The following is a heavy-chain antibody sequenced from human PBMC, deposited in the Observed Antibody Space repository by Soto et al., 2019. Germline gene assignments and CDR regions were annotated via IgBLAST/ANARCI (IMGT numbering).Heavy chain of an antibody. D-gene: IGHD2-8*02. CDR1: GGSINSGDYS. CDR3: ARDKITGLFDY. V-gene: IGHV4-30-2*01. CDR2: IYHTGTT. Sequence: VSGGSINSGDYSWTWIRQPPGKGLEWIGYIYHTGTTYYNMSLKSRVTISVDRSKNQFSLKLTSVTAADTAVYYCARDKITGLFDYWGQGTLVTVSS. J-gene: IGHJ4*02.